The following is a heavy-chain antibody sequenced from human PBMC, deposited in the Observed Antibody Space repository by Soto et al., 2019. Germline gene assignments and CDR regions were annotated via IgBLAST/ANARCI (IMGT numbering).Heavy chain of an antibody. V-gene: IGHV1-3*01. D-gene: IGHD6-13*01. CDR1: GYTFTSYT. CDR3: ARVGALGSSSCFDY. J-gene: IGHJ4*02. CDR2: INAGNGNT. Sequence: ASVKVSCKASGYTFTSYTMHWVRQAPGQRLEWMGWINAGNGNTKYSQKFQGRVTISRDTSARTAYMELSSLRSEDTAVYYCARVGALGSSSCFDYWGQGTLVTVSS.